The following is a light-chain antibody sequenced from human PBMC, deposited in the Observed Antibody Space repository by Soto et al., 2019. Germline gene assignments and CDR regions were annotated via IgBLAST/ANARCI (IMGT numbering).Light chain of an antibody. CDR3: QQYGDSPFT. V-gene: IGKV3-20*01. J-gene: IGKJ1*01. CDR1: QSVSSN. Sequence: RVMTQSPAALSVSPGERATLSCRASQSVSSNLAWYQQKPGQAPSLLIYGASSRATGIPDRFSGRGSGTDFTLTISRLEPEDFALYYCQQYGDSPFTFGQGTKVDIK. CDR2: GAS.